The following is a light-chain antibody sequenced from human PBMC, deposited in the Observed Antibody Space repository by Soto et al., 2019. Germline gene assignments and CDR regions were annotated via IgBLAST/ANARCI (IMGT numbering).Light chain of an antibody. V-gene: IGKV3-15*01. CDR3: QQYYNWPRT. Sequence: EIVLTQSPGTLSLSPGERATLSCRASQTVSNFLAWYQQKPGQAPRLLIYDASTGATGLPARFSGSGSGTEFTLTINSLQAEDCAVYYCQQYYNWPRTFGQGTRLEIK. CDR2: DAS. CDR1: QTVSNF. J-gene: IGKJ5*01.